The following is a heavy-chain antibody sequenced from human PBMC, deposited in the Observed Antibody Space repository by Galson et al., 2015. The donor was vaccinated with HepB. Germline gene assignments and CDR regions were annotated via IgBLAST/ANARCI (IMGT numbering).Heavy chain of an antibody. Sequence: SLRLSCAASGFTFSSYSMNWVRQAPGKGLEWVSSISSSSSYKYYADSAKGRFTISRDNAKNSLYLQMNSLRAEDTAVYYCARGGYCSSTSCYKACWFDPWGQGTLVTVSS. V-gene: IGHV3-21*01. D-gene: IGHD2-2*02. CDR2: ISSSSSYK. CDR1: GFTFSSYS. CDR3: ARGGYCSSTSCYKACWFDP. J-gene: IGHJ5*02.